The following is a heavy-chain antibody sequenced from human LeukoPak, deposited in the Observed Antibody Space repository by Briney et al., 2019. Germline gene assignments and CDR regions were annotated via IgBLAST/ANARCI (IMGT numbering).Heavy chain of an antibody. D-gene: IGHD6-19*01. CDR2: INHSGST. CDR3: ASSGWYRSIDY. V-gene: IGHV4-34*01. Sequence: SETLSLTCAVYGGSFSGXXXSWIRQPPGKGLEWIGEINHSGSTNYNPSLKSRVTISVDTSKNQFSLKLSSVTAADTAVYYCASSGWYRSIDYWGQGTLVTVSS. CDR1: GGSFSGXX. J-gene: IGHJ4*02.